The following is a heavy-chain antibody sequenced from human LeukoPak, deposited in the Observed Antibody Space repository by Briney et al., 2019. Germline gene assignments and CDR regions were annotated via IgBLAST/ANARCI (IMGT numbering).Heavy chain of an antibody. CDR3: ARIKNYYFDY. CDR2: IYYSGST. J-gene: IGHJ4*02. Sequence: SETLPLTCTVSGGSISSYYWSWIRQPPGKGLEWIGYIYYSGSTNYNPSLKSRVTISVDTSKNQFSLKLSSVTAADTAVYYCARIKNYYFDYWGQGTLVTVSS. D-gene: IGHD1-7*01. CDR1: GGSISSYY. V-gene: IGHV4-59*08.